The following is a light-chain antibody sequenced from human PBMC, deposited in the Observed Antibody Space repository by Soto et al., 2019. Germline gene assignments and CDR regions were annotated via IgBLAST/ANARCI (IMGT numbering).Light chain of an antibody. CDR3: QQYYYTPYS. J-gene: IGKJ2*03. Sequence: DIVMTQSPDSLPVSLGERATINCKSSQSLLYSSNNKNYLAWYQQKPGQPPKLLIFWASTRESGVPDRFSGSGSGTDFTLTISRLQAEAVEVYYCQQYYYTPYSFGQGTKVDIK. CDR1: QSLLYSSNNKNY. CDR2: WAS. V-gene: IGKV4-1*01.